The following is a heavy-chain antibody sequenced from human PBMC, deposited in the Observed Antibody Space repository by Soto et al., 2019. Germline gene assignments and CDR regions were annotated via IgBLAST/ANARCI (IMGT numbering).Heavy chain of an antibody. Sequence: QVQLVQSGAEVKKPGASVKVSCKASGYTFTSYAMHWVRQAPGQRLEWMGWINAGNGNTKYSQKFRGRVTITRDTSASTAYMELSSLRSEDTAVYYCARVGYCSGGSCLLFDYWGQGTLVTVSS. V-gene: IGHV1-3*01. CDR1: GYTFTSYA. CDR3: ARVGYCSGGSCLLFDY. J-gene: IGHJ4*02. D-gene: IGHD2-15*01. CDR2: INAGNGNT.